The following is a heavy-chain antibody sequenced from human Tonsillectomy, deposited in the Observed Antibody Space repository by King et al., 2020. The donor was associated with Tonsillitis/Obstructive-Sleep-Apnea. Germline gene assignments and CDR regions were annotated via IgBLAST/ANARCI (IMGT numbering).Heavy chain of an antibody. D-gene: IGHD5-12*01. V-gene: IGHV4-31*03. J-gene: IGHJ4*02. CDR1: GGSISSGGYY. Sequence: QLQESGPGLVKPSQTLSLTCTVSGGSISSGGYYWSWIRQHPGKGLEWIGYIYYSGSTYYNPSLKSRVTISVDTSKNQFSLKLSSVTAADTAVYYCARDRYSGYDLDYWGQGTLVTVSS. CDR2: IYYSGST. CDR3: ARDRYSGYDLDY.